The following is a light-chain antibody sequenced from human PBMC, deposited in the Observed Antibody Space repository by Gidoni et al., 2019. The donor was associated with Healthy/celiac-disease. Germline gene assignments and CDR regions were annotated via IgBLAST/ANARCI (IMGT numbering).Light chain of an antibody. CDR3: QQRSSWPGYT. J-gene: IGKJ2*01. V-gene: IGKV3-11*01. CDR2: DAS. CDR1: QSVSSY. Sequence: EIVLTQSPATLSLSPGERATPSGRASQSVSSYLAWYQQKPGQAPRLLIYDASNRATGIPARFSGSGSGTDFTLTSSNLEPEDFAVYYCQQRSSWPGYTFGQGTKLEIK.